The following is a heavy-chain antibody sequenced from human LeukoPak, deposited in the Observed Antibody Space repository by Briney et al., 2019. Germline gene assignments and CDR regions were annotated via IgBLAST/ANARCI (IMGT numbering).Heavy chain of an antibody. CDR2: ISHSGDT. CDR3: ARQPISGWDFDY. V-gene: IGHV4-59*08. Sequence: KPSETLSLTCSVSGVSISGHYWSWIPLPPGKGLERIGYISHSGDTRYSPSLKSRVTISLGTPKNQFSLTLNSVTAADTAVYYCARQPISGWDFDYWGQGTLVTVSS. D-gene: IGHD6-19*01. CDR1: GVSISGHY. J-gene: IGHJ4*02.